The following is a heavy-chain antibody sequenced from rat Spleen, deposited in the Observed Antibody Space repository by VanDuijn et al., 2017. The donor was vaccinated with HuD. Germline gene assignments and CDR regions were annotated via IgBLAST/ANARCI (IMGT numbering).Heavy chain of an antibody. CDR3: TRGRYTFDY. J-gene: IGHJ2*01. CDR2: ISPSGGST. Sequence: EVQLVESGGGLVQPGRSLKLSCAASGFTFSNYGMHWIRQAPTKGLEWVASISPSGGSTYYPDSVKGRFTISRDNAKSTLYLQMNSLRSEDTATYYCTRGRYTFDYWGQGVMVTVSS. CDR1: GFTFSNYG. D-gene: IGHD1-11*01. V-gene: IGHV5-19*01.